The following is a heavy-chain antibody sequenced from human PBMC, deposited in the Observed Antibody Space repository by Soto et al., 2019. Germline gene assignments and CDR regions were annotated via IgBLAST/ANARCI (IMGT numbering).Heavy chain of an antibody. Sequence: QVQLVQSGAEVQKPGASVKVSCKVSGYTLTELSMHWVRQAPGKGLEWMGGFDPEDGETIYAQKFQGRVTMTEDTSTDTAYMELSSLRSEDTAVYYCATDEGGEGYSSSWYGVRWFDPWGQGTLVTVSS. V-gene: IGHV1-24*01. CDR3: ATDEGGEGYSSSWYGVRWFDP. CDR2: FDPEDGET. D-gene: IGHD6-13*01. J-gene: IGHJ5*02. CDR1: GYTLTELS.